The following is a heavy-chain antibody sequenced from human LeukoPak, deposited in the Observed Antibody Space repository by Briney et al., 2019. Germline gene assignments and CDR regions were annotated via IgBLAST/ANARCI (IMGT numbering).Heavy chain of an antibody. CDR1: GGSISSGSYY. CDR2: IYTSGNT. Sequence: PSQTLSLTCTVSGGSISSGSYYWSWIRQPAGKGLEWIGRIYTSGNTNYNPSLKSRVTISVDTSKNQFSLKLTSVTAADTAVYYCGRRSRSTWNYRRGDYWGQGTLVTVSS. J-gene: IGHJ4*02. V-gene: IGHV4-61*02. D-gene: IGHD1-7*01. CDR3: GRRSRSTWNYRRGDY.